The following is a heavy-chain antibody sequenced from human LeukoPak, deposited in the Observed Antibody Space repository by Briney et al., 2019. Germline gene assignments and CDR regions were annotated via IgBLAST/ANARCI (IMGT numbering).Heavy chain of an antibody. D-gene: IGHD6-19*01. J-gene: IGHJ4*02. V-gene: IGHV1-69*01. CDR2: IIPFFGTA. CDR1: GGTFSSYA. Sequence: SVKVSCTASGGTFSSYAISWVRQAPGQGLEWMGGIIPFFGTANYAQKFQGRVTITADESTSTAYMELSSLRSEDTAVYYCARDIPPAGSGLDYWGQGTLVTVSS. CDR3: ARDIPPAGSGLDY.